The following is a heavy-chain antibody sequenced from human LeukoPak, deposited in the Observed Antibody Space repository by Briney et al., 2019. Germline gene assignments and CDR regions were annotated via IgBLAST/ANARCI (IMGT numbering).Heavy chain of an antibody. D-gene: IGHD3-10*01. J-gene: IGHJ4*02. Sequence: PGGSLRLSCAASGFTFSSYWMSWVRQAPGKGLEWVANIKQDRSEKYYVDSVKGRFTISTDNAKNSLYLQMNSLRAEDTAVYYCARGSYYYGSGSYYESYYFDYWGQGTLVTVSS. CDR1: GFTFSSYW. CDR2: IKQDRSEK. CDR3: ARGSYYYGSGSYYESYYFDY. V-gene: IGHV3-7*03.